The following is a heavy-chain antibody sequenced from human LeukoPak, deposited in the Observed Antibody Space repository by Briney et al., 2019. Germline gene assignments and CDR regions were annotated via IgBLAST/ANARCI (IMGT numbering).Heavy chain of an antibody. J-gene: IGHJ4*02. V-gene: IGHV4-59*01. CDR3: ARGASSSSAPLDY. Sequence: PSETLSLTCSVSGGSISSYYWSWIRQPPGKGLEWIGYIYYSGSTDYNPSLKSRVTISVDMSKNQFSPKLSSVTAADTALYYCARGASSSSAPLDYWGQGTLVTVSS. CDR1: GGSISSYY. D-gene: IGHD6-6*01. CDR2: IYYSGST.